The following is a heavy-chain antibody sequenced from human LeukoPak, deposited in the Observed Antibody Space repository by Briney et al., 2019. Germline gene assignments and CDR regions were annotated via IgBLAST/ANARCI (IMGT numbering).Heavy chain of an antibody. J-gene: IGHJ6*04. V-gene: IGHV3-48*01. Sequence: GGSLRLSCAASGFTFSIYSMTWVRQAPGKGLEWVSYISSSSSTISYADSVKGRFTISRDNAENSLFLQMNSLRAEDTAVYYCARDLTILRPNGMDVWGKGTTVTVSS. CDR1: GFTFSIYS. D-gene: IGHD3-3*01. CDR3: ARDLTILRPNGMDV. CDR2: ISSSSSTI.